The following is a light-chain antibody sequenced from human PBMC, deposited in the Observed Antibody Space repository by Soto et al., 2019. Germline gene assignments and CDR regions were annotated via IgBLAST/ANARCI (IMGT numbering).Light chain of an antibody. Sequence: IVLTQSPATLSLSPGDRASLSCRASQSVRTYLAWYQQKPGQAPRLLIFDASNRATGIPARFSGSGSGTDFTLTISSLEPEDFAVYYCPHRSVWPSTFGQGTNVEIK. V-gene: IGKV3-11*01. CDR3: PHRSVWPST. CDR1: QSVRTY. J-gene: IGKJ2*01. CDR2: DAS.